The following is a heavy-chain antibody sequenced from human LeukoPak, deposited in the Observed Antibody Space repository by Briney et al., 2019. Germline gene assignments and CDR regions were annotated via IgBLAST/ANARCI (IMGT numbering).Heavy chain of an antibody. CDR3: SRDGGIIRFGGQDV. CDR1: GFTFSSYW. CDR2: MNRDGSEK. V-gene: IGHV3-7*01. D-gene: IGHD3-16*01. Sequence: GGSLRLSCAASGFTFSSYWMSWVRQAPGKGLEWVANMNRDGSEKNYVDSIKGRFTISRDNAANSLYLQMNSLRVEDTAVYYCSRDGGIIRFGGQDVWGQGTTVIFS. J-gene: IGHJ6*02.